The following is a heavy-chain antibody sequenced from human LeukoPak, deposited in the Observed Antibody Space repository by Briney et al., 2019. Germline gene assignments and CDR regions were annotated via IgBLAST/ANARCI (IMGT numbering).Heavy chain of an antibody. CDR1: GYSFTSYW. J-gene: IGHJ6*04. Sequence: GESLKISCKGSGYSFTSYWIGWVRQMPGKGLEWMGIIYPGDSDTRYSPSFQGQVTISADKSISTAYLQWNSPKASDTAMYYCARQGAVTSSYYYGMDVWGKGTTVTVSS. CDR2: IYPGDSDT. D-gene: IGHD4-17*01. V-gene: IGHV5-51*01. CDR3: ARQGAVTSSYYYGMDV.